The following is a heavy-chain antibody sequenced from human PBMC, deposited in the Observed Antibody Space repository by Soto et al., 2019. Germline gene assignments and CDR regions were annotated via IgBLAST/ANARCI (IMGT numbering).Heavy chain of an antibody. D-gene: IGHD2-21*02. CDR2: IYHSGST. V-gene: IGHV4-4*02. J-gene: IGHJ3*02. Sequence: PSETLSLTCAVSSGSISSSNWWSWVRQPPGKGLEWIGEIYHSGSTNYDPSLKSRVTISVDKSKNQFSLKLSSVTAADTAVYYCARMTAYLFTYAFDIWGQGTMVTVSS. CDR1: SGSISSSNW. CDR3: ARMTAYLFTYAFDI.